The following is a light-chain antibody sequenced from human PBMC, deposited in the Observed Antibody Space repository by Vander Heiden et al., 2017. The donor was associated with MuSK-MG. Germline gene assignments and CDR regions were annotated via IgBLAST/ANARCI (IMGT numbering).Light chain of an antibody. CDR3: QQSVTIPLT. J-gene: IGKJ3*01. CDR1: QSISAY. V-gene: IGKV1-39*01. CDR2: AAS. Sequence: DIQMTQSPSSLSASVGDRVTITCRASQSISAYLNWYQQKPGKAPEVLIYAASSLQSGVPSRFNGRGSGTDFTLTISSLQPEDSATYYCQQSVTIPLTFGHGTKVDIK.